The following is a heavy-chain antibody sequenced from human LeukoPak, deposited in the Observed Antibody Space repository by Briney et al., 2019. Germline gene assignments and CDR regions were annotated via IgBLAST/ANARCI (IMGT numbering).Heavy chain of an antibody. Sequence: GGSLRLSCVASRITLSSYSMNWVRQAPGKGLEWVSYISTSSTTIYYADSVKGRFTISRDNAKNSLYLQMNSLRDEDTAVYYCARRHGDYLGGFEYWGQGTLDTVSS. D-gene: IGHD4-17*01. V-gene: IGHV3-48*02. CDR1: RITLSSYS. J-gene: IGHJ4*02. CDR3: ARRHGDYLGGFEY. CDR2: ISTSSTTI.